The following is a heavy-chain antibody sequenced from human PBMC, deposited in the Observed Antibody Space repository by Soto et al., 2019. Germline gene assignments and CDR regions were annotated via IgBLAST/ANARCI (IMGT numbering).Heavy chain of an antibody. D-gene: IGHD3-16*01. CDR2: ISGFNGNT. CDR3: ARIGVSSGHESPDFDS. Sequence: ASVKVSCKASGYTFNFYWITWVRQAPVQGLEWMGWISGFNGNTNYAADLQGRVTMTTDTSTSTAYMELRGLRSDDTAVYYCARIGVSSGHESPDFDSWGQGTLVTVSS. J-gene: IGHJ4*02. V-gene: IGHV1-18*01. CDR1: GYTFNFYW.